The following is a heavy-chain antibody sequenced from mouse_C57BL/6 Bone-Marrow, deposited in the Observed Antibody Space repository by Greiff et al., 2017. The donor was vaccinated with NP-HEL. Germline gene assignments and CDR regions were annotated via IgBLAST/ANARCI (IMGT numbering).Heavy chain of an antibody. V-gene: IGHV1-81*01. Sequence: QVHVKQSGAELARPGASVKLSCKASGYTFTSYGISWVKQRTGQGLEWIGEIYPRSGNTYYNEKFKGKATLTADKSSSTAYMELRSLTSEDSAVYFCARRGPYYFDYWGQGTTLTVSS. CDR3: ARRGPYYFDY. D-gene: IGHD3-3*01. CDR1: GYTFTSYG. J-gene: IGHJ2*01. CDR2: IYPRSGNT.